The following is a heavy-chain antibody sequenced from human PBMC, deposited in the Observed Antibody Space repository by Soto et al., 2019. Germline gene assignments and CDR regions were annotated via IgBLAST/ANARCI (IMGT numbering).Heavy chain of an antibody. Sequence: QVTVKESGPVLVKPTETLTLTCTVSRFSLSNAGLGVSWIRQPQGKALEWLAHIFSNDEKSYSTSLKSRLTISKDTSKSQVVLTMTNMDPVDTATYYCASTYSTSWYWFDPWGQGTLVTVSS. CDR2: IFSNDEK. J-gene: IGHJ5*02. CDR3: ASTYSTSWYWFDP. D-gene: IGHD6-13*01. CDR1: RFSLSNAGLG. V-gene: IGHV2-26*04.